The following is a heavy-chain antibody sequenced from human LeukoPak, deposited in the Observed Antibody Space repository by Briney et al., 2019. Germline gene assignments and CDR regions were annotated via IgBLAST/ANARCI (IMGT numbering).Heavy chain of an antibody. Sequence: ASVKISCKVSVYTFTDYYMHWVQQAPGKGLEWMGLVDPEDGETIYAEKFQGRVTITADTSTDTAYMELSSLRSEDTAVYYCASTPGIAVAGYSTWGQGTLVTVSS. V-gene: IGHV1-69-2*01. CDR1: VYTFTDYY. CDR2: VDPEDGET. J-gene: IGHJ5*02. CDR3: ASTPGIAVAGYST. D-gene: IGHD6-19*01.